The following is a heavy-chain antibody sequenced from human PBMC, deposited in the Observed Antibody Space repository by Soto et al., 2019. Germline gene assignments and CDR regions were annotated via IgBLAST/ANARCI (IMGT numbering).Heavy chain of an antibody. J-gene: IGHJ6*01. CDR3: AKDSTVTTSLYCYYYGFDV. V-gene: IGHV3-23*01. D-gene: IGHD4-17*01. CDR1: GFTFNHYA. Sequence: VQLLESGGGLVQPGGSLRLACTASGFTFNHYAMSWVRQAPGTGLEWVSAVSGRGGSTKYADSVKGRFIISRDNSNSTLYLQMDSLRGEDTAVYYCAKDSTVTTSLYCYYYGFDVWGQGTTVTVSS. CDR2: VSGRGGST.